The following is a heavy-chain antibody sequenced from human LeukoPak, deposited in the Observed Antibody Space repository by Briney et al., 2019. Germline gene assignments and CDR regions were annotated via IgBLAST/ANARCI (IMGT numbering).Heavy chain of an antibody. CDR2: IYYSGST. CDR3: ARDIAPTAF. V-gene: IGHV4-59*01. J-gene: IGHJ4*02. Sequence: SETLSLTRTVSGGSISSYYWSWIRQPPGKGLEWIGYIYYSGSTDYNPSLQSRVTISVDTSKNQFSLKLSSVTAADTAVYYCARDIAPTAFWGQGTLVTVSS. CDR1: GGSISSYY. D-gene: IGHD6-13*01.